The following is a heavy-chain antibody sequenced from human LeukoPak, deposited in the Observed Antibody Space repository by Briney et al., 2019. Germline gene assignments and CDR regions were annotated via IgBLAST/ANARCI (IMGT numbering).Heavy chain of an antibody. CDR2: INHSGGT. Sequence: SETLSLTCAVFGGSFSGYFWSWIRQPPGKGLEWIGEINHSGGTNYNPSLKSRVTISVDTSKNQFSLKMNSVTAADTAVYYCARAPSGEVESAARGDYLDYWGQGTLVTVSS. CDR3: ARAPSGEVESAARGDYLDY. CDR1: GGSFSGYF. D-gene: IGHD6-13*01. V-gene: IGHV4-34*01. J-gene: IGHJ4*02.